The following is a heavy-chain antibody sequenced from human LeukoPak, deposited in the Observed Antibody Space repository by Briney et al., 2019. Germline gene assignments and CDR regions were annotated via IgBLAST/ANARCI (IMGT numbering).Heavy chain of an antibody. V-gene: IGHV3-53*01. D-gene: IGHD3-22*01. Sequence: GGSLRLPCAASGFAVSSNYMSWVRQAPGKGLEWVSDIYSGGGTYYANSVKGRFTISRDNSKNTLYLQMNSLRAEDTAVYYCARGGRYYDSSGYYHDAFDIWGQGTMVTVSS. CDR3: ARGGRYYDSSGYYHDAFDI. J-gene: IGHJ3*02. CDR1: GFAVSSNY. CDR2: IYSGGGT.